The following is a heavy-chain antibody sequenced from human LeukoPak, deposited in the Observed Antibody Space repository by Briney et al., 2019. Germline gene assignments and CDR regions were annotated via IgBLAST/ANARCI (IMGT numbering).Heavy chain of an antibody. Sequence: PGGSLRLSCGASGFTFSNYWMSWVRQAPGEGLEWVANIKQDGSEQYNVDSVKGRFTISRDNAKNSLYLQMNSLRADDTAVYYCARVRYFDWLNNWFDPWGQGALVTVSS. CDR3: ARVRYFDWLNNWFDP. D-gene: IGHD3-9*01. CDR2: IKQDGSEQ. CDR1: GFTFSNYW. J-gene: IGHJ5*02. V-gene: IGHV3-7*01.